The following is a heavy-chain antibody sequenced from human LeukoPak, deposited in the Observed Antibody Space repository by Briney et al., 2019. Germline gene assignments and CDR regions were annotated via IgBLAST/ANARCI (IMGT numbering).Heavy chain of an antibody. J-gene: IGHJ6*02. V-gene: IGHV4-59*01. D-gene: IGHD1-7*01. CDR2: IYYSGST. Sequence: SETLSLTCTVSGGSISSYYWSWIRQPPGKGLEWIGYIYYSGSTNYNPSLKSRVTISVDTSKNQFSLKLSSVTAADTAVYYCARDNWNYGSSMDVWGQGATVTVSS. CDR1: GGSISSYY. CDR3: ARDNWNYGSSMDV.